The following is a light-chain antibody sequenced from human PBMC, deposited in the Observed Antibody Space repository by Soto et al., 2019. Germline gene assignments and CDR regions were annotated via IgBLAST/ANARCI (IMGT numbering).Light chain of an antibody. CDR2: AAS. CDR3: QQGRSFPWT. J-gene: IGKJ1*01. V-gene: IGKV1-12*01. Sequence: DIQMTQSPSSVSASVGDRVTITCRASQDIGRWLAWYQEKPGKAPKLLIYAASSLQSGVPSRFSGSGSGTDFTLTVSSLQPEDFGSYFCQQGRSFPWTFGQVTKVEIK. CDR1: QDIGRW.